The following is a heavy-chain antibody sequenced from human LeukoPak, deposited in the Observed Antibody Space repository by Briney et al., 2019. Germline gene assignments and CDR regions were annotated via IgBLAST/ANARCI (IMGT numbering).Heavy chain of an antibody. Sequence: GGSLRLSCAASGFTFSSYAMTWVRQAPGKGLEWVSAISGSGYNSYHADSVKGRFTISRDNSKNTLFLQMNSLRAEDTAIYYCAKWMVRRDFWSGAFDIWGQGTMGTV. D-gene: IGHD3-3*01. CDR3: AKWMVRRDFWSGAFDI. J-gene: IGHJ3*02. CDR1: GFTFSSYA. V-gene: IGHV3-23*01. CDR2: ISGSGYNS.